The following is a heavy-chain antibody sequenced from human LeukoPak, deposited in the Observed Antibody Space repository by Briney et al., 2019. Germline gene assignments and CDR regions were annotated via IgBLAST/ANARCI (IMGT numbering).Heavy chain of an antibody. V-gene: IGHV1-2*02. D-gene: IGHD6-6*01. CDR2: INPNSGGT. J-gene: IGHJ4*02. CDR1: GYTFTGYY. Sequence: ASVKVSCKASGYTFTGYYMSWVRQAPGQGLEWMGWINPNSGGTNYEQKFQGRVTMTRDTSISTAYMELSRLRSDDTAVYYCAREGRSSLSDYWGQGTLVTVSS. CDR3: AREGRSSLSDY.